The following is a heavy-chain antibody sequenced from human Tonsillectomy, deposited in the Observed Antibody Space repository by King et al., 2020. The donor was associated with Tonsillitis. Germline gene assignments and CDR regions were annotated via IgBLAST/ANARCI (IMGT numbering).Heavy chain of an antibody. CDR3: AKNFVNGVACYDY. J-gene: IGHJ4*02. CDR2: ISGDGHYI. D-gene: IGHD2-8*01. Sequence: QLVQSGGGLVQPGGSLRLSCAASGFTFNNYAMTWVRQAPGKGLEWVSAISGDGHYIYYADSVEGRFTVFRDNSQNTVYLQMNSLRAEDRAVYYCAKNFVNGVACYDYWGQGTLVTVSS. CDR1: GFTFNNYA. V-gene: IGHV3-23*04.